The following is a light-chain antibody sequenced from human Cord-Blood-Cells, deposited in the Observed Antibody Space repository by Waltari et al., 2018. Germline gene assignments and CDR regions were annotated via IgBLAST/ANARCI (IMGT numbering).Light chain of an antibody. J-gene: IGLJ2*01. CDR2: DVS. CDR1: RSDVGGYNY. V-gene: IGLV2-14*01. Sequence: QSALTQPASVSGSPGQSITISCTGTRSDVGGYNYVSWYQQHPGKAPKLMIYDVSNRPAGVSNRFSGSKSGNTASLTISGLQAEDEADYYCSSYTSSITVVVGGGTKLTVL. CDR3: SSYTSSITVV.